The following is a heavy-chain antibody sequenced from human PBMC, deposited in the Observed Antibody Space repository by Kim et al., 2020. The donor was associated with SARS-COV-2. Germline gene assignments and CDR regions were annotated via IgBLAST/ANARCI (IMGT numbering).Heavy chain of an antibody. J-gene: IGHJ6*02. CDR1: GGSISSSSYY. D-gene: IGHD6-19*01. CDR3: ARQKSPDKYSSYYYGMDV. V-gene: IGHV4-39*01. Sequence: SETLSLTCTVSGGSISSSSYYWGWIRQPPGKGLEWIGSIYYSGSTYYNPSLKSRVTISVDTSKNQFSLKLSSVTAADTAVYYCARQKSPDKYSSYYYGMDVWGQGTTVTVSS. CDR2: IYYSGST.